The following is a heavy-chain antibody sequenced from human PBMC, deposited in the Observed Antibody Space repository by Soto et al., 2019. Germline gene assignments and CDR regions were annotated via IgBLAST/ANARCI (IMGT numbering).Heavy chain of an antibody. CDR3: ARDISGYYYPYYYYYYGMDV. J-gene: IGHJ6*02. CDR1: GHTFTSYG. V-gene: IGHV1-18*01. Sequence: ASVKVSCKASGHTFTSYGISWVRQAPGQGLEWMGWISAYNGNTNYAQKLQGRVTMTTDTSTSTAYMELRSLRSDDTAVYYCARDISGYYYPYYYYYYGMDVWGQGTTVTVSS. CDR2: ISAYNGNT. D-gene: IGHD3-22*01.